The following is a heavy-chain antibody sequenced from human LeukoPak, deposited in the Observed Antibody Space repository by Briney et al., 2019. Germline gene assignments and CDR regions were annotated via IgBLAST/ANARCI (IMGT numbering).Heavy chain of an antibody. D-gene: IGHD1-14*01. V-gene: IGHV3-23*01. CDR3: VNDQPS. Sequence: AGGSLRLSCAASGFIFSRYVMTWVRQAPGKGLEWVSAISGSGGSTYYADSVKGRFTISRDNSKNTLYLQMNSLRVEDTAIYCCVNDQPSWGQGTLVTVSS. CDR2: ISGSGGST. CDR1: GFIFSRYV. J-gene: IGHJ4*02.